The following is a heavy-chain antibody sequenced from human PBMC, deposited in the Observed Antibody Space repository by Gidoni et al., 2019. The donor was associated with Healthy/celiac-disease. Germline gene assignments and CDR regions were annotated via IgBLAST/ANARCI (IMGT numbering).Heavy chain of an antibody. CDR2: ISTSGST. D-gene: IGHD3-16*01. CDR1: GGSISSYY. CDR3: AREGDYYYYMDV. Sequence: QVQLQESGPGLVKPSETLSLTCTVSGGSISSYYWSWIRPPAGKGLEWIGRISTSGSTNYNPSLKSRVTMSGETSKNQFSLKLSSVTAADTAVYYCAREGDYYYYMDVWGKGTTVTVSS. J-gene: IGHJ6*03. V-gene: IGHV4-4*07.